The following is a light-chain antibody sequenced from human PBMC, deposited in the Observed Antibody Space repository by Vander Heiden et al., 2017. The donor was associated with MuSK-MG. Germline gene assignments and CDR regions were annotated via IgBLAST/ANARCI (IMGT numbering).Light chain of an antibody. CDR3: ANWNSSTWV. Sequence: QPVLTQPTSLSASPGASARFTCTLRSGLNVGTYRIYWYKQQPGSLPRYLLRYISDYDKQQGSGVPSRFSGSKDASTTAGLVLISGLQAEDEDYYYCANWNSSTWVFGGGTKLTVL. J-gene: IGLJ3*02. V-gene: IGLV5-39*01. CDR1: SGLNVGTYR. CDR2: YISDYDK.